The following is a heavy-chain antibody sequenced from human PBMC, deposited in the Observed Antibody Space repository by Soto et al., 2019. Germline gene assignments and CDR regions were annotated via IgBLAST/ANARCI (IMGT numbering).Heavy chain of an antibody. V-gene: IGHV1-58*01. Sequence: ASVKVSCTASGFTFTSSAVQWVRQARGQRLEWIGWIAVGSGNTNYAQKFQERVTITRDMSTRTAYMELSSLRSEDTAVYYCTRGQGGVVTAYWGQGTLVTVSS. CDR2: IAVGSGNT. CDR3: TRGQGGVVTAY. CDR1: GFTFTSSA. D-gene: IGHD2-21*02. J-gene: IGHJ4*02.